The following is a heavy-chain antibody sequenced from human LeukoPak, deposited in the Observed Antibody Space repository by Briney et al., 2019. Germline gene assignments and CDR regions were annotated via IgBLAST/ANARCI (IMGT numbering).Heavy chain of an antibody. Sequence: PSETLSLTCTVSGGSISSYYWSWIRQPPGKGLEWIGYIYYSGSTNYNPSLKSRVTISVDTSKNQFSLKLSSVTAADTAVYYCARLIDSYYGSGSYYYYYYCMDVWGKGTTVTVSS. CDR2: IYYSGST. CDR3: ARLIDSYYGSGSYYYYYYCMDV. CDR1: GGSISSYY. D-gene: IGHD3-10*01. J-gene: IGHJ6*03. V-gene: IGHV4-59*08.